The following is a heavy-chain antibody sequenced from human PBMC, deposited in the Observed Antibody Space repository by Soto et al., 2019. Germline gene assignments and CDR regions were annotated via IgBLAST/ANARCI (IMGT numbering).Heavy chain of an antibody. CDR3: ARPTSTGTTSGYYFDY. Sequence: QVQLVQSGAEVKKPGSSVKVSCKASGGTFSSYPISWVRQAPGQGLEWMGRIIPILDITDYAQRFQGRVTITADKSTSTAYMELSSLSSGDTAVYYCARPTSTGTTSGYYFDYWGQGTRVTVSS. D-gene: IGHD1-7*01. V-gene: IGHV1-69*02. CDR2: IIPILDIT. CDR1: GGTFSSYP. J-gene: IGHJ4*02.